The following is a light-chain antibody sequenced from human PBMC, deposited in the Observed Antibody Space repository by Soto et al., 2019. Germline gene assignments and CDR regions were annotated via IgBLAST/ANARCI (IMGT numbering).Light chain of an antibody. CDR2: GAS. Sequence: DIQLTQSPSFLSASVGDRVTITCRASQGINHYVAWYQQKPGKAPKCLIFGASTLQSGVPSRFSGSGYWAEFTLSISSLQHEDFVTSYCQHVYSYPLAFGGGTRVQI. CDR1: QGINHY. J-gene: IGKJ4*01. CDR3: QHVYSYPLA. V-gene: IGKV1-9*01.